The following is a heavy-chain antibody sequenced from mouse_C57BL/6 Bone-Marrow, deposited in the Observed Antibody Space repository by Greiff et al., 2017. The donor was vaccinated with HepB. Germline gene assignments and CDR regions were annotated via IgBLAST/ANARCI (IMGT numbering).Heavy chain of an antibody. J-gene: IGHJ4*01. Sequence: QVQLQQPGAELVRPGSSVKLSCKASGYTFTSYWMHWVKQRPIQGLEWIGNIDPSDSETHYNQKFKDKATLTVDKSSSAAYMQLSSLTSEDSAVYYCASMDHYYAMDYWGQGTSVTVSS. D-gene: IGHD1-1*02. CDR2: IDPSDSET. V-gene: IGHV1-52*01. CDR1: GYTFTSYW. CDR3: ASMDHYYAMDY.